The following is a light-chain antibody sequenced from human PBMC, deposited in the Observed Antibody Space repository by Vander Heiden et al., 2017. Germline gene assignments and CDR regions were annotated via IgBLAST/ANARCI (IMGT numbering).Light chain of an antibody. CDR1: SSDVGGYNY. Sequence: QSALTQPRSVSGSPGQSVTISCTGTSSDVGGYNYVYWYQQHPGKAPKLMIYDVSKRPSGVPDRFSGSKSGNTASLTISGLQAEDEADYYCCSYAGSFWVFGGGTKLTVL. CDR2: DVS. V-gene: IGLV2-11*01. J-gene: IGLJ3*02. CDR3: CSYAGSFWV.